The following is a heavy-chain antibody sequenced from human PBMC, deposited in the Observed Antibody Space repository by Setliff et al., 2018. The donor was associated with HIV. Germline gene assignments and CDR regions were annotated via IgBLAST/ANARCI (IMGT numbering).Heavy chain of an antibody. Sequence: PGGSLRLSCAASGFSFSGYWMSWVRQAPGEGLEWVANIKQDGSEKYYVDSVKGRFTISRDNAKNSLYLQMNSLRAEDTAVYYCARVYDSSGYSLSIPGYWGQGTLVTVSS. D-gene: IGHD3-22*01. CDR3: ARVYDSSGYSLSIPGY. J-gene: IGHJ4*01. V-gene: IGHV3-7*01. CDR1: GFSFSGYW. CDR2: IKQDGSEK.